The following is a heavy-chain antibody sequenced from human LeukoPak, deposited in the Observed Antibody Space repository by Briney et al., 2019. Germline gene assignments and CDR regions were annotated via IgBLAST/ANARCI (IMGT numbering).Heavy chain of an antibody. CDR2: ISSSSSYI. CDR3: ARDRGYSGYDAFDI. D-gene: IGHD5-12*01. J-gene: IGHJ3*02. V-gene: IGHV3-21*01. CDR1: GFTFSSYS. Sequence: GGSLRLSCAASGFTFSSYSMNWVRQAPGKGLEWVSSISSSSSYIYYADSVKSRFTISRDNAKNSLYLQMNSLRAEDTAVYYCARDRGYSGYDAFDIWGQGTMVTVSS.